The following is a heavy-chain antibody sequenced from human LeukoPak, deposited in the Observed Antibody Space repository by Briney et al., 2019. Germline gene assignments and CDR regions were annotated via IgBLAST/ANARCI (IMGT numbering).Heavy chain of an antibody. CDR3: ATAGDYYKPPYYYYMDV. CDR1: GFTFSSYS. CDR2: IKSKTDGGTT. D-gene: IGHD3-10*01. V-gene: IGHV3-15*01. Sequence: PGGSLRLSCAASGFTFSSYSMNWVRQAPGKGLEWVGRIKSKTDGGTTDYAAPVKGRFTISRDDSKNTLYLQMNSLKTEDTAVYYCATAGDYYKPPYYYYMDVWGKGTTVTVSS. J-gene: IGHJ6*03.